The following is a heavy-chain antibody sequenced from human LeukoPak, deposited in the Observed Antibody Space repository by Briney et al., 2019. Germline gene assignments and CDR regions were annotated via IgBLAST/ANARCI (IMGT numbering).Heavy chain of an antibody. CDR3: AKGLGVASLIVDALDM. V-gene: IGHV3-9*03. D-gene: IGHD3/OR15-3a*01. CDR2: ITWNSRSV. Sequence: GGSLRLSCAAPGFTFHDYAMHWVRQVPGKGLEWVSGITWNSRSVLYADSVRGRFTISRDNAKTSLYLQMNSLRPEDMAFYYCAKGLGVASLIVDALDMWGQGTMVTV. J-gene: IGHJ3*02. CDR1: GFTFHDYA.